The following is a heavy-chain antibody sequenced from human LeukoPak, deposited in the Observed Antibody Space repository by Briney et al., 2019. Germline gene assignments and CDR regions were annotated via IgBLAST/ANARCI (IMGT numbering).Heavy chain of an antibody. Sequence: GGSLRLSCVASGFTFRSYAMSWVRQAPGKGLEWVSTINSSGISTYYADSVKGRFTISRDNSKNTLYLQMNSLRAEDTAVYYCAKDRAPAAGDDAFDIWGQGTMVTVSS. CDR2: INSSGIST. CDR1: GFTFRSYA. D-gene: IGHD2-2*01. J-gene: IGHJ3*02. CDR3: AKDRAPAAGDDAFDI. V-gene: IGHV3-23*01.